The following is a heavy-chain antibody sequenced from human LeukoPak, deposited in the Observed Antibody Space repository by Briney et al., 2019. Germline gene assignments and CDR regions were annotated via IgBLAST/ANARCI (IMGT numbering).Heavy chain of an antibody. J-gene: IGHJ1*01. D-gene: IGHD4-17*01. CDR2: ISSSSTYK. V-gene: IGHV3-21*01. CDR3: ARDFTMETTAYFHN. Sequence: GGSLRLSCAASGFSFSSYSMNWVRQAPGKGLEWVSSISSSSTYKYYADSVKGRFTISRDNAKNALYLQMNTLRAEDTAVYYCARDFTMETTAYFHNWGQGTLVTVSS. CDR1: GFSFSSYS.